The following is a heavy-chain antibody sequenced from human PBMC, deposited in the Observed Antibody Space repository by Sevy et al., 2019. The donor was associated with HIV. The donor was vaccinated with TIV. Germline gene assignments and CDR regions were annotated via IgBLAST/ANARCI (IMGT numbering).Heavy chain of an antibody. CDR1: GFTFSSYW. J-gene: IGHJ6*02. CDR2: IKKDGSEK. D-gene: IGHD2-2*01. Sequence: GGSLRLSCAASGFTFSSYWMSWVRQAPGKGLEWVANIKKDGSEKYYVDSVKGRFTISRDNAKNSRYLQMNSLRAEDTAGYYGGRLSRVGYCRSTSCAIYRPRDYYYGMDVWGQGTTVTVSS. V-gene: IGHV3-7*01. CDR3: GRLSRVGYCRSTSCAIYRPRDYYYGMDV.